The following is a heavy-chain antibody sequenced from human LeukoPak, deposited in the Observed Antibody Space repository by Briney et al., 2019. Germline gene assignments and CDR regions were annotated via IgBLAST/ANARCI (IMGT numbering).Heavy chain of an antibody. CDR1: GFTFSSYA. V-gene: IGHV3-NL1*01. CDR2: FYSGGSK. CDR3: AKGGPTYYDFWSGLPYFDY. D-gene: IGHD3-3*01. J-gene: IGHJ4*02. Sequence: GSLRLSCAASGFTFSSYAMHWVRQAPGKGLEWVSVFYSGGSKHYADSVKGRFTISRDNSKNTLYLQMNSLRAEDTAVYYCAKGGPTYYDFWSGLPYFDYWGQGTLVTVSS.